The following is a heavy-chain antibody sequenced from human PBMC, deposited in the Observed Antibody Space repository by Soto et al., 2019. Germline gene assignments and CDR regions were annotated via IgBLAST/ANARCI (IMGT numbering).Heavy chain of an antibody. CDR3: ARGHTRLLGGNFYSY. D-gene: IGHD2-21*01. Sequence: EGQLVESGGGRVQPGGSLRLSCVASGFTFSTYSMHWVRQAPGERLEYVSGVSHDGAITYYADSVKGRFAISRDNSKNTLYLQMGSLRVEDMAVYYCARGHTRLLGGNFYSYWGQGILVIVSA. CDR2: VSHDGAIT. CDR1: GFTFSTYS. J-gene: IGHJ4*02. V-gene: IGHV3-64*07.